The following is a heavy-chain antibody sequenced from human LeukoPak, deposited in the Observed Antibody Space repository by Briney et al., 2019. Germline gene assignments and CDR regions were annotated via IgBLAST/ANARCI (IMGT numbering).Heavy chain of an antibody. Sequence: GGSLRLSCAASGFTFRSYWMHWVRQAPGKGLVWVSRSNSDGSSTTYADSVKGRFTVSRDNAKNTLYLQMNSLRAEDTAVYYCARDGYDFWSDYPTTLDYCGQGTLVTVSS. CDR3: ARDGYDFWSDYPTTLDY. CDR2: SNSDGSST. CDR1: GFTFRSYW. V-gene: IGHV3-74*01. J-gene: IGHJ4*02. D-gene: IGHD3-3*01.